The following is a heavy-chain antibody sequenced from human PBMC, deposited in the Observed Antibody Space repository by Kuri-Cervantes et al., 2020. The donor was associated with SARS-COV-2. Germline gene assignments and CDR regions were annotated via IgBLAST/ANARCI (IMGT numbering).Heavy chain of an antibody. V-gene: IGHV4-34*01. D-gene: IGHD3-10*01. J-gene: IGHJ3*02. CDR2: INHSGST. Sequence: SETLSLTCAVYGGSFSGYYWSWIRQPPGEGLEWIGEINHSGSTNYNPSLKSRVTISVDTSKNQFSLKLSSVTAADTAVYYCARGQRFLNDAFDIWGQGTMVTVSS. CDR1: GGSFSGYY. CDR3: ARGQRFLNDAFDI.